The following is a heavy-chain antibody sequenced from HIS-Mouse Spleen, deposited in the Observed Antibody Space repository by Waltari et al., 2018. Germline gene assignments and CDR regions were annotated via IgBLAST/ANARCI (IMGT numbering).Heavy chain of an antibody. CDR1: GFTFSSYG. Sequence: QVQLVESGGGVVQPGRSLRLSCAASGFTFSSYGMHWVRQAPGKGLEWGAVISYDGSNKYNADSVKGRFTISRDNSKNTLYLQMNSLRAEDTAVYYCAKASSGWLDYWGQGTLVTVSS. J-gene: IGHJ4*02. D-gene: IGHD6-19*01. CDR2: ISYDGSNK. V-gene: IGHV3-30*18. CDR3: AKASSGWLDY.